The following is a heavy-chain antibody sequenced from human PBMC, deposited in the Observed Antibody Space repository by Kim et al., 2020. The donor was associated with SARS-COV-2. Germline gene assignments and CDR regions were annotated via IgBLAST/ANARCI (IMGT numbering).Heavy chain of an antibody. D-gene: IGHD5-18*01. V-gene: IGHV3-20*01. Sequence: GGSLRLSCAASGFTFTDYGMSWVRQAPGKGLEWVSGINRNGDSTGYPDSVKGRFTISRDNAKNSLYLQMNYLRAEDTALYHCARGFNYGPFDSWGRGTLVTVSS. J-gene: IGHJ4*02. CDR3: ARGFNYGPFDS. CDR2: INRNGDST. CDR1: GFTFTDYG.